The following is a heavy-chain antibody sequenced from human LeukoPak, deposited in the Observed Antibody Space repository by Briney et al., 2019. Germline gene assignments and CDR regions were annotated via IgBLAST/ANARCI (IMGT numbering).Heavy chain of an antibody. CDR3: ATDGGYQLPKVLRY. V-gene: IGHV1-24*01. Sequence: ASVKVSCKVSGYTLTELSMHWVRQAPGKGLEWMGGFDPEEYKTIYAQRFRGRVTMTEDTSSDTAYMQLSSLRSEDTAVYFCATDGGYQLPKVLRYWGQGTLVTVSS. CDR2: FDPEEYKT. CDR1: GYTLTELS. J-gene: IGHJ4*02. D-gene: IGHD2-2*01.